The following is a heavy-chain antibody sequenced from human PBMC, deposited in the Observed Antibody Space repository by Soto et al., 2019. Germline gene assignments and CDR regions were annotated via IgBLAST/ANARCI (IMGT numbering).Heavy chain of an antibody. CDR3: AADLSGSFRDRVY. CDR1: GITFIRSS. CDR2: IVVGSGNT. J-gene: IGHJ4*01. D-gene: IGHD1-26*01. V-gene: IGHV1-58*02. Sequence: SGKVSWKASGITFIRSSILWVRQARGQRLEWIGWIVVGSGNTNYANMFHERVTITRDMSTSTVFMELSSLLSKDTAVYYSAADLSGSFRDRVYWG.